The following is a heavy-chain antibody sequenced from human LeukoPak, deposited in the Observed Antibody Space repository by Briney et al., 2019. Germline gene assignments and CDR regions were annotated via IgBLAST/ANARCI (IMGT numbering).Heavy chain of an antibody. D-gene: IGHD3-16*01. CDR1: GFTFSSYG. CDR2: IWYDGSNK. V-gene: IGHV3-33*01. CDR3: ARGGRELDF. Sequence: PGWSLRLSCAASGFTFSSYGMHWVRQAPGKGLEWVAIIWYDGSNKYYADSVKGRFTISRDNSKNTLYLQMNSLRAEDTAVYYCARGGRELDFWGQGTLVTVSS. J-gene: IGHJ4*02.